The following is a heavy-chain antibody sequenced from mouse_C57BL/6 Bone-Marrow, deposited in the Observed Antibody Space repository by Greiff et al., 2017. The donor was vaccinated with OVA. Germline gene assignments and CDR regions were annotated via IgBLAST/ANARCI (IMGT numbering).Heavy chain of an antibody. D-gene: IGHD1-1*01. V-gene: IGHV1-59*01. Sequence: QVQLQQPGAELVRPGTSVKLSCKASGYTFTSYWMHWVKQRPGQGLEWIGVIDPSASYTTYNQKFTGKAPLTVTTSSSTAYMQLSSLTSEDSAVYYCARYPITTVVGDYYAMDYWGQGTSVTVSS. J-gene: IGHJ4*01. CDR3: ARYPITTVVGDYYAMDY. CDR1: GYTFTSYW. CDR2: IDPSASYT.